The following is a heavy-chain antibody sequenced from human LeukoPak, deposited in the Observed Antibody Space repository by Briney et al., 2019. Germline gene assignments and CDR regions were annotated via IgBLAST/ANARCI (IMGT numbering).Heavy chain of an antibody. V-gene: IGHV4-59*01. J-gene: IGHJ4*02. CDR1: GGSISSYY. CDR2: IYYSGST. Sequence: KPSETLSLTCTVSGGSISSYYWSWIRQPPGKGLEWIGYIYYSGSTNYNPSLKSRVTISVDTSKKQFSLKLSSVTAADTAVYYCARVIQDCSGGSCYSIDYWGQGTLVTVSS. CDR3: ARVIQDCSGGSCYSIDY. D-gene: IGHD2-15*01.